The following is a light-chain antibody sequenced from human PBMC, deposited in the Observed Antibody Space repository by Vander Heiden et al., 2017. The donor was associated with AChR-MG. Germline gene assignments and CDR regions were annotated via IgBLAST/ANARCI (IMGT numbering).Light chain of an antibody. V-gene: IGLV2-14*01. CDR2: EVS. CDR1: GSDVGGYNY. J-gene: IGLJ3*02. CDR3: SSYTSSSTRV. Sequence: QSALTQPASVSGPPGHSITISCTGTGSDVGGYNYVSWYQQHPGKAPKLMIYEVSNRPSGVSNRFSDSKSGNTASLTISGLQAEDEADYYCSSYTSSSTRVFGGGTKLTVL.